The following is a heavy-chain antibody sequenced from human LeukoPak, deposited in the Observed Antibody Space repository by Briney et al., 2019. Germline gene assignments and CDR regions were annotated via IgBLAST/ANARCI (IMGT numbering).Heavy chain of an antibody. Sequence: ASVKVSCKASGGTFSSYAISWVRQAPGQGLEWMGGIIPIFGTANYAQKFQGRVTITADESTSTAYMELSSLRSEDTAVYYCARDQQELRQTLDAFDIWGQGTMVTVSS. D-gene: IGHD3-16*01. CDR2: IIPIFGTA. V-gene: IGHV1-69*13. CDR1: GGTFSSYA. CDR3: ARDQQELRQTLDAFDI. J-gene: IGHJ3*02.